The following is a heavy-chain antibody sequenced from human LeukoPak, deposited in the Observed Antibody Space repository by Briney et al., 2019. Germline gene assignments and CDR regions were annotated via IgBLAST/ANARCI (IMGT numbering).Heavy chain of an antibody. V-gene: IGHV3-30*04. CDR1: GFTFSSYA. Sequence: GGSLRLSCAASGFTFSSYAMHWVRQAPGEGLEWVAVISYDGSNKYYADSVKGRFTISRDNSKNTLYLQMNSLRAEDTAVYYCARDYYGLNWFDPWGQGTLVTVSS. CDR3: ARDYYGLNWFDP. D-gene: IGHD3-10*01. CDR2: ISYDGSNK. J-gene: IGHJ5*02.